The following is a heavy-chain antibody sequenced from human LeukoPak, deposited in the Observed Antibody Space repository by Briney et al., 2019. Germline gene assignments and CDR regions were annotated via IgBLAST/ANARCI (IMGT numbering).Heavy chain of an antibody. CDR2: INHSGST. CDR1: GGSFSGYY. D-gene: IGHD6-19*01. J-gene: IGHJ4*02. Sequence: PSETLSLTCAVYGGSFSGYYWSWIRQPPGKGLEWIGEINHSGSTNYNPSLKSRVTISVDTSKNQFSLKLSSVTAADTAVYYCARTIAVAGPLDYWGQGTLVTVSS. V-gene: IGHV4-34*01. CDR3: ARTIAVAGPLDY.